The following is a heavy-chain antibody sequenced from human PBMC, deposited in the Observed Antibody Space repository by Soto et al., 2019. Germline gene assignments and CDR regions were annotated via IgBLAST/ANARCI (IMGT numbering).Heavy chain of an antibody. V-gene: IGHV4-39*01. D-gene: IGHD1-1*01. CDR1: GGSISSTDDY. CDR3: ARVTTLEPHYYYMDV. CDR2: IYYDGTT. J-gene: IGHJ6*03. Sequence: HLQLQESGPGLVKPSEILSLTCTVSGGSISSTDDYWGWIRQPPGKGLEWIGTIYYDGTTYYSPSLKSRVTISVDTSKNQFSLKLSSVTAADTAVYYCARVTTLEPHYYYMDVWGKGTTVTVSS.